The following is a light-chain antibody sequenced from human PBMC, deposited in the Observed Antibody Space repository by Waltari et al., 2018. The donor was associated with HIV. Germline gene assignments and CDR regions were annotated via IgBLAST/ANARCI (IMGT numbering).Light chain of an antibody. Sequence: QSVLTQPPSASGTPGQRVTISCSGSSSNIGSNSVYWYQQLPGTAPKLLIYRNNQRPSGVPDRFSGSKSGTSASLAISGLRSEDEADYYCAAWDDSLSGLYVFGTGTKVTVL. V-gene: IGLV1-47*01. CDR3: AAWDDSLSGLYV. J-gene: IGLJ1*01. CDR2: RNN. CDR1: SSNIGSNS.